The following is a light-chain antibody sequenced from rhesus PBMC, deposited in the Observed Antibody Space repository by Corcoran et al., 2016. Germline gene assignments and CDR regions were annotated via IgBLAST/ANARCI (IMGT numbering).Light chain of an antibody. J-gene: IGKJ3*01. CDR2: AAS. CDR3: QQHNSYPFT. Sequence: DIQMTQSPSSLSASVGARVTITCRASQGISSYLAWYQQNPGKTPKLLVYAASTLQSGVPSRFSGSGAGTDFTLTISSLQPEDFATYYCQQHNSYPFTFGPGTKLDIK. CDR1: QGISSY. V-gene: IGKV1-25*01.